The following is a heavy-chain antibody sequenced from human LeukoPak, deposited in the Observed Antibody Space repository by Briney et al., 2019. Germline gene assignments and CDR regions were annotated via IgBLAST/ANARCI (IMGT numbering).Heavy chain of an antibody. CDR2: MSTIGTT. D-gene: IGHD3/OR15-3a*01. Sequence: PSETLSLTCTVSGVSISGDFWSWIRQPAGKGLEWIGRMSTIGTTFYNPSLKSRVTMSGDSSTNQFSLELTSVTAADTAVYYCARGYYMNLVHYYFDYWGQGTLVTVSS. CDR3: ARGYYMNLVHYYFDY. V-gene: IGHV4-4*07. CDR1: GVSISGDF. J-gene: IGHJ4*02.